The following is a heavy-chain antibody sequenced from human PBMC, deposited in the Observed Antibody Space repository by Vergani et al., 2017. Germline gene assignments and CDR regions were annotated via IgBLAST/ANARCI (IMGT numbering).Heavy chain of an antibody. J-gene: IGHJ4*02. D-gene: IGHD4-23*01. Sequence: EVQLLESGGGLVQPGGSLRLSCEASGFSFPGYAMSWVRQAPGKGLEWVSSVSGSSATPYYPGSVKGRFTISRENAKNSLYLQMNSLRAGDTAIYYCARAVSTTVGDPPGYWGQGTLVTVSS. CDR3: ARAVSTTVGDPPGY. V-gene: IGHV3-23*01. CDR1: GFSFPGYA. CDR2: VSGSSATP.